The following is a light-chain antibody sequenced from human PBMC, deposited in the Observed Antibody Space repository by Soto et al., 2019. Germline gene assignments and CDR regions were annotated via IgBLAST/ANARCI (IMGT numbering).Light chain of an antibody. Sequence: DIQMTQSPSTLSASVGDRVTITCRASQSISSWLAWYQQKPGKAPKLLIYDASSLESGVPSRFSGSGSGTEFTRPISSLQPDDFATYYCQHYNSYSPTFGQGTKLEIK. J-gene: IGKJ2*01. V-gene: IGKV1-5*01. CDR3: QHYNSYSPT. CDR2: DAS. CDR1: QSISSW.